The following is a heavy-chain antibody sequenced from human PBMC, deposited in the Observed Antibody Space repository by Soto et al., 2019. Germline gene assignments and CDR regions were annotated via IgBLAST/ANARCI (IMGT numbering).Heavy chain of an antibody. CDR2: ISPIFGTA. V-gene: IGHV1-69*06. J-gene: IGHJ6*02. D-gene: IGHD6-13*01. CDR3: ARDEGIAAAGSVGGMDV. CDR1: GGTFSSYA. Sequence: QVQLVQSGAEVKKPGSSVKVSCKASGGTFSSYAISWVRQAPGQGLEWMGGISPIFGTANYAQKFQGRVTITADKSTSTAYMELSSLRSEDTAVYYCARDEGIAAAGSVGGMDVWGQGTTVTVSS.